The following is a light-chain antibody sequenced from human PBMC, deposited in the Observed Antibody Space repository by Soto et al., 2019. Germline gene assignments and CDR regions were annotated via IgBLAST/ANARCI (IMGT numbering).Light chain of an antibody. CDR3: QTWGTGIQWV. Sequence: QSVLTQSPSASASLGASVKLTCTLSRGHSSYAIAWHQQQPEKGPRYLMKLNSDGSHTKGDGIPDRFSGSSSGAERYLTISSLQSEDEADYYCQTWGTGIQWVFGGGTKLTV. CDR2: LNSDGSH. CDR1: RGHSSYA. J-gene: IGLJ3*02. V-gene: IGLV4-69*01.